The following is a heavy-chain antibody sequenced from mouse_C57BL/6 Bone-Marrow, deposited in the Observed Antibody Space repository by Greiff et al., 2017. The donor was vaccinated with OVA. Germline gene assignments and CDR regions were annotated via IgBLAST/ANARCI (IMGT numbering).Heavy chain of an antibody. CDR2: IYPGSGST. Sequence: QVQLQQPGAELVKPGASVKMSCKASGYTFTSYWITWVKQRPGQGLEWIGDIYPGSGSTNYNEKFKSKATLTVDTSSSTAYMQLSSLTSEDSAVYYCARWGFYDYTSGAWFAYWGQGTLVTVSA. D-gene: IGHD2-4*01. J-gene: IGHJ3*01. V-gene: IGHV1-55*01. CDR1: GYTFTSYW. CDR3: ARWGFYDYTSGAWFAY.